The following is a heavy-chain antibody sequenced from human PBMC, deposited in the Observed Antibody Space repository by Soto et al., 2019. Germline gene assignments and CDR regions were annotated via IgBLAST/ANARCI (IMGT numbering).Heavy chain of an antibody. J-gene: IGHJ5*02. CDR1: GFTFSSYS. D-gene: IGHD6-13*01. V-gene: IGHV3-21*01. CDR2: ISSSSSYI. CDR3: ARLTSRAGYSSSCSPPANWFDP. Sequence: PGGSLRLSCAASGFTFSSYSMNWVRQAPGKGLEWVSSISSSSSYIYYADSAKSRFTISRDNAKNSLYLQMNSLRAEDTAVYYCARLTSRAGYSSSCSPPANWFDPWGQGTLVTVSS.